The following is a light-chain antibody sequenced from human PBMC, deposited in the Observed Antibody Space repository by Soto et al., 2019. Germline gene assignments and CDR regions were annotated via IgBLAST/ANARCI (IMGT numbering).Light chain of an antibody. CDR2: RNN. CDR1: SSNIGSNY. Sequence: QPVLTQPPSVSETPGQRVTISCSGSSSNIGSNYVYWYQQLPGTAPKLLIYRNNQRPSGVPDRISGSKSGTSASLAISGLRSEDEADYYCAAWDDSLSGQVFGGGTKVTVL. CDR3: AAWDDSLSGQV. J-gene: IGLJ2*01. V-gene: IGLV1-47*01.